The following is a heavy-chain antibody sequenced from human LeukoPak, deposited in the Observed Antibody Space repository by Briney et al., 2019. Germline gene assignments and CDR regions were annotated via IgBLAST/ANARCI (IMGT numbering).Heavy chain of an antibody. Sequence: PGGSLRLSCAASGFTFSSYWMSWVRQAPGKGLEWVANIRQDGSEKYYVDSVKGRFTISRDNAKNSLYLQMNSLRAEDTAVYYCARDREKWVGATRREDAFDIWGQGTMVTVSS. V-gene: IGHV3-7*01. CDR2: IRQDGSEK. CDR3: ARDREKWVGATRREDAFDI. J-gene: IGHJ3*02. D-gene: IGHD1-26*01. CDR1: GFTFSSYW.